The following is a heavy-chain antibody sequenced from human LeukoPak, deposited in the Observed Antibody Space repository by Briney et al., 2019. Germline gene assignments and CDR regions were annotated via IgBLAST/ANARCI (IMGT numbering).Heavy chain of an antibody. CDR1: GFPFSSYW. D-gene: IGHD3-22*01. V-gene: IGHV3-21*01. Sequence: GGSLRLSCVASGFPFSSYWMTWVRQAPGKGLEWVSSISSSSSYIYYADSVKGRFTISRDNAKNSLYLQMNSLRAEDTAVYYCARDRRYYDSSGYYYYYGMDVWGQGTTVTVSS. CDR3: ARDRRYYDSSGYYYYYGMDV. CDR2: ISSSSSYI. J-gene: IGHJ6*02.